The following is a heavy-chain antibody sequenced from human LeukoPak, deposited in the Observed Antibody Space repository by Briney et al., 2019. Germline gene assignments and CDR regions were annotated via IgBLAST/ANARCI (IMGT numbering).Heavy chain of an antibody. CDR3: ARVAYSGYDLDTDYYGMDV. D-gene: IGHD5-12*01. CDR1: GYTFTSYG. Sequence: ASVKVSCKASGYTFTSYGISWVRQAPGQGLEWMGWISAYNGNTNYAQKLQGRVTMTTDTSTSTAYMELRSLRSDDTAVYYCARVAYSGYDLDTDYYGMDVWGQGTTVTVSS. J-gene: IGHJ6*02. V-gene: IGHV1-18*01. CDR2: ISAYNGNT.